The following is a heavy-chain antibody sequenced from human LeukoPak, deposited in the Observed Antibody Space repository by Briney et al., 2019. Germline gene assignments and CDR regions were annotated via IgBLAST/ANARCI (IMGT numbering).Heavy chain of an antibody. D-gene: IGHD3-16*01. V-gene: IGHV4-4*07. CDR2: IYTSGST. CDR3: ARDNDSRDPHHFDY. Sequence: PSETLSLTCTVSGGSISSYYWSWIRQPAGKGLEWIGRIYTSGSTNYNPSLKSRVTMSVDTSKNQFSLKLSSVTAADTAVYYCARDNDSRDPHHFDYWGQGTLVTVSS. J-gene: IGHJ4*02. CDR1: GGSISSYY.